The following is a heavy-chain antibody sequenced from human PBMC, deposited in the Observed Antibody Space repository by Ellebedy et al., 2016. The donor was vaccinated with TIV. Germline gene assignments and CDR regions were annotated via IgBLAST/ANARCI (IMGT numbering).Heavy chain of an antibody. J-gene: IGHJ3*02. V-gene: IGHV4-59*01. Sequence: MPGGSLRLSCTVSGGSISGYYWSWIRQSPGKRLEWIGYGHYSGSSHYNASLESRVTISVDTPKNQVSLKLSSVTAADTAVYYCARSLGAYAFDIWGQGTMITVSS. CDR3: ARSLGAYAFDI. CDR2: GHYSGSS. CDR1: GGSISGYY. D-gene: IGHD7-27*01.